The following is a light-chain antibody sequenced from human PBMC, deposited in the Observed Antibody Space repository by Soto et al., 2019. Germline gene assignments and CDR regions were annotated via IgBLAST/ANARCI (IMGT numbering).Light chain of an antibody. CDR3: QSYDSSLSAPV. CDR1: SSNIGAGYD. J-gene: IGLJ3*02. V-gene: IGLV1-40*01. CDR2: GNS. Sequence: QSLLTQPPSVSGAPGQRVTISCTGSSSNIGAGYDVHWYQQLPGTAPKLLIYGNSNRPSGVPDRFSGSKSGTSASLAITGLQAEDEADYYCQSYDSSLSAPVFGGGTKLTVL.